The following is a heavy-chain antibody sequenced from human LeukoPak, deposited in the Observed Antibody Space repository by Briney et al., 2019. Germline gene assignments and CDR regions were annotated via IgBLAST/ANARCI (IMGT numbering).Heavy chain of an antibody. Sequence: GESLKISCKGSGYSFTSYWVGCVRQMPGKGLEWMGIIYPGDSDTRYSPSFQGQVTISADKSISTAYLQWSSLKAADTAMYYCARHGAVATSLSWFDPWGQGTLVTVSS. CDR2: IYPGDSDT. CDR3: ARHGAVATSLSWFDP. V-gene: IGHV5-51*01. CDR1: GYSFTSYW. D-gene: IGHD5-12*01. J-gene: IGHJ5*02.